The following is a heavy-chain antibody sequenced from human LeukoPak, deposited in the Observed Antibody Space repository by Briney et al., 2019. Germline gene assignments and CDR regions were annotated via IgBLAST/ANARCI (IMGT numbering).Heavy chain of an antibody. J-gene: IGHJ4*02. V-gene: IGHV1-8*01. CDR1: GYTFINYD. CDR2: MNSNTGNT. Sequence: ASVKVSCKASGYTFINYDIMWVRQATGQGLEWMGWMNSNTGNTGYAQRFQGRVTMTRDTSMSTAYMDLSSLGSEDTAIYYCTRGRGGTIDRGYMDYWGQGTLVTVPS. D-gene: IGHD1-1*01. CDR3: TRGRGGTIDRGYMDY.